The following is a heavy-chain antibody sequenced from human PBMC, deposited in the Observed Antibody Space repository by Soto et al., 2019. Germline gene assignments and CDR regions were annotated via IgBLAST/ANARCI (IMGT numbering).Heavy chain of an antibody. CDR1: GGSISSGGYY. J-gene: IGHJ4*02. V-gene: IGHV4-31*03. CDR3: ARGNYYGSGSYYPPGVLFDY. CDR2: IYYSGST. D-gene: IGHD3-10*01. Sequence: KPSETLSLTCTVSGGSISSGGYYWSWIRQHPGKGLEWIGYIYYSGSTYYNPSLKSRVTISVDTSKNQFSLKLSSVTAADTAVYYCARGNYYGSGSYYPPGVLFDYWGQGTLVTVSS.